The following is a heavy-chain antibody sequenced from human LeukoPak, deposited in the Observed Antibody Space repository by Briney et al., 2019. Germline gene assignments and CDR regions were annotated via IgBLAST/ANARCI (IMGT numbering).Heavy chain of an antibody. Sequence: GASVKVSCTASGYTFTVYYMHWVRQAPGQGLEWMGWINPNSGGTNYAKKFKGRVTMTRVTSISTAYMELRRLRSDDTAVYYCARYSGSIGAFDIWGQGTMVTVSS. CDR2: INPNSGGT. CDR3: ARYSGSIGAFDI. V-gene: IGHV1-2*02. J-gene: IGHJ3*02. CDR1: GYTFTVYY. D-gene: IGHD1-26*01.